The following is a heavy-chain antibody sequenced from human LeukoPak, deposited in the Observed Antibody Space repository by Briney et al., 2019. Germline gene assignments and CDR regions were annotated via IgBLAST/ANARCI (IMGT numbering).Heavy chain of an antibody. J-gene: IGHJ4*02. V-gene: IGHV3-20*04. CDR2: INWNGGST. CDR1: GFTFDDYG. D-gene: IGHD3-22*01. CDR3: ARVDSSGYYQKLDY. Sequence: GGSLRLSCAASGFTFDDYGMSWVRQAPGRGLEWVSGINWNGGSTGYADSVKGRFTISRDNAKNFLYLQMNSLRAEDTALYYCARVDSSGYYQKLDYWGQGTLVTVSS.